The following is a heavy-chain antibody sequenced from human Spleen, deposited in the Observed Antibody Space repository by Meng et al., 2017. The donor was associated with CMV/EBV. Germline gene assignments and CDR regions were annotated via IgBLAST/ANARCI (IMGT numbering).Heavy chain of an antibody. CDR2: IRYDGSNK. Sequence: VQRVVCGGWGVQPGGCVRLSCAASGFNLSSYGMHWVRRASGKGLEWVAFIRYDGSNKYYADSVKGRFTISRDNSKNTLYLQMNSLRAEDTAVYYCAKGYGDYRFFDYWGQGTLVTVSS. D-gene: IGHD4-17*01. V-gene: IGHV3-30*02. J-gene: IGHJ4*02. CDR3: AKGYGDYRFFDY. CDR1: GFNLSSYG.